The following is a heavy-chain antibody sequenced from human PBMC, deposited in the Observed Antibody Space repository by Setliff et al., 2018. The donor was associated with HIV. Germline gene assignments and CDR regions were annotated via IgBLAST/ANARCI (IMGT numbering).Heavy chain of an antibody. D-gene: IGHD3-9*01. V-gene: IGHV4-31*03. CDR3: ARGRHYYDILTDYFKEVEYFQY. CDR1: GGSISSSDFY. CDR2: IYYSGST. Sequence: PSETLSLTCTVSGGSISSSDFYWSWIRQHPGKGLEYIGYIYYSGSTYYSPSLKSRLIMSIDTSKSQFSLRLSSVSAADTAVYYCARGRHYYDILTDYFKEVEYFQYWGQGTLVTVSS. J-gene: IGHJ1*01.